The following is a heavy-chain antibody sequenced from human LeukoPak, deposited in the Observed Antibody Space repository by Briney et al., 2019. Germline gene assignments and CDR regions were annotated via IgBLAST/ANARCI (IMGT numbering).Heavy chain of an antibody. CDR2: MNPNSRNP. D-gene: IGHD1-14*01. V-gene: IGHV1-8*01. J-gene: IGHJ6*02. CDR1: GYSFNRFD. CDR3: ARLTRYYHGMDV. Sequence: ASVKVSCKASGYSFNRFDINWVRQAGGQGVEGMGWMNPNSRNPGYAQKFQGRVTMTRNTSITTAYMELSSLTSEDTAVYYCARLTRYYHGMDVWGQGTTVTVSS.